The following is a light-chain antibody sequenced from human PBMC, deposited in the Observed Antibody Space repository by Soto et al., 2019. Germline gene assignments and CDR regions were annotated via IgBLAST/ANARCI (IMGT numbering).Light chain of an antibody. CDR1: STDVGGYNY. J-gene: IGLJ1*01. CDR3: TSYAVGNIV. Sequence: QSVLTQPPSASGSPGQSVTISCTGTSTDVGGYNYVSWYQQHPGKVPKLMVYEVNKRPSGVPDRFSGSKSGNTASLTVAGLQAEDEADYYCTSYAVGNIVFGTGTKLTVL. V-gene: IGLV2-8*01. CDR2: EVN.